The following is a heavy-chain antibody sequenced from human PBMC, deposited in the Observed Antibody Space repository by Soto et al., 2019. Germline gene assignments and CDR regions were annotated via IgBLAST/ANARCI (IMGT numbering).Heavy chain of an antibody. CDR1: GGSFSDYY. CDR2: INHSGNT. V-gene: IGHV4-34*01. D-gene: IGHD6-19*01. J-gene: IGHJ4*02. CDR3: ARGVENGSAWPLDY. Sequence: SETLSLTCAVYGGSFSDYYWNWIRQPPGKGLEWIGEINHSGNTIRNPSLESRVTISVDTSKKQFSLNLKSVSAADTAVYYCARGVENGSAWPLDYWGQGKLVTVSS.